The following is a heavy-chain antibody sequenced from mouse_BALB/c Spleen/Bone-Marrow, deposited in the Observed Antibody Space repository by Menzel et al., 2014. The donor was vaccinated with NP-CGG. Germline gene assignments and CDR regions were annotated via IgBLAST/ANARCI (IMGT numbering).Heavy chain of an antibody. Sequence: LVESGAELVKPGASVKLSCTASGFNIKDTYMHWVKQRPEQGLEWIGRIDPANGNTKYDPKFQGKATITADTSSNTAYLQLSSLTSEDTAVYYCASWEYYAMDYWGQGTSVTVSS. J-gene: IGHJ4*01. V-gene: IGHV14-3*02. CDR1: GFNIKDTY. CDR3: ASWEYYAMDY. CDR2: IDPANGNT. D-gene: IGHD4-1*01.